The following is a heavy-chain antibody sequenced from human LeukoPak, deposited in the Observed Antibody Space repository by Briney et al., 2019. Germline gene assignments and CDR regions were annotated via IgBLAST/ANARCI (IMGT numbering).Heavy chain of an antibody. J-gene: IGHJ4*02. D-gene: IGHD2-15*01. CDR2: IIPIFGTA. V-gene: IGHV1-69*05. Sequence: SVKVSCKASGGTFSSYAISWVRQAPGQRLEWMGGIIPIFGTANYAQKFQGRVTITTDESTSTAYMELSSLRSEDTAVYYCAKHTGYCSGGSCYPHYFDYWGQGTLVTVSS. CDR3: AKHTGYCSGGSCYPHYFDY. CDR1: GGTFSSYA.